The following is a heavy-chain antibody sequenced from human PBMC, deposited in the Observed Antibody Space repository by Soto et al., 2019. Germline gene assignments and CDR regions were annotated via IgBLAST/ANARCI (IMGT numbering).Heavy chain of an antibody. CDR3: AKGFYGDYSVGYFDY. CDR1: GFTFSSYG. CDR2: ISYDGSNK. J-gene: IGHJ4*02. D-gene: IGHD4-17*01. V-gene: IGHV3-30*18. Sequence: QVQLVESGGGVVQPGRSLRLSCAASGFTFSSYGMHWVRQAPGKGLEWVAVISYDGSNKYYADSVKGRFTISRDNSKNTLYLQMNSLRAEDTAVYYCAKGFYGDYSVGYFDYWGQGTLVTVSS.